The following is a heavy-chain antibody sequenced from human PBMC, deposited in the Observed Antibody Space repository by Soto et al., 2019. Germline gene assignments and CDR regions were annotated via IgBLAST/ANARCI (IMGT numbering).Heavy chain of an antibody. V-gene: IGHV4-34*01. D-gene: IGHD6-13*01. CDR1: GGSFSGYY. CDR3: ARSPQIATAGTLFSR. Sequence: PSETLSLTCAVYGGSFSGYYWSWIRQPPGKGLEWIGEINHSGSTNYNPSLESRVDISVDTSKNQFSLKLSSVTAADTAVYYCARSPQIATAGTLFSRWGQGTLVTVSS. J-gene: IGHJ4*02. CDR2: INHSGST.